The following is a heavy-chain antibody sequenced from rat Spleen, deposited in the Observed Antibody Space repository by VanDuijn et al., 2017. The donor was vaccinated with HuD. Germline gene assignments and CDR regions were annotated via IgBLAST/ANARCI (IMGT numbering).Heavy chain of an antibody. CDR3: ARQGILRIITTPYLYFDF. CDR2: ISYDGSST. Sequence: EVQLVESGGGLVQPGRSLKLSCAASGFTFSDYNMAWVRQAPKKGLEWVATISYDGSSTYYRDSVKVRFTISRDNAKSTLYLQMDSLTSEDTATYYCARQGILRIITTPYLYFDFWGPGTMVTVSS. V-gene: IGHV5-7*01. CDR1: GFTFSDYN. D-gene: IGHD1-6*01. J-gene: IGHJ1*01.